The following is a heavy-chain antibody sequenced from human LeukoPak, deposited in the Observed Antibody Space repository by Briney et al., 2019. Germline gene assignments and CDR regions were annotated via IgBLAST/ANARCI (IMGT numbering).Heavy chain of an antibody. CDR1: GFTFSRYS. CDR2: ISSSGSSI. CDR3: ARVGYDGTGYYSLGNY. J-gene: IGHJ4*02. D-gene: IGHD3-22*01. Sequence: GGSLRLSCAASGFTFSRYSMNWVRQAPGKGLEWVSSISSSGSSIYYADSVKGRFTISRDNAKNSLYLQMNSLRAEDTAVYYCARVGYDGTGYYSLGNYWGQGTLVSVSS. V-gene: IGHV3-21*01.